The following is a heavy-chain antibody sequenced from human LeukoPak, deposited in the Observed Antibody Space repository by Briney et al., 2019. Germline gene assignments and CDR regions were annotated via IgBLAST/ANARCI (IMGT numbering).Heavy chain of an antibody. CDR2: IIPIFGTA. J-gene: IGHJ4*02. CDR3: ATGESEYSGSYENY. CDR1: GGTFSSYA. D-gene: IGHD1-26*01. V-gene: IGHV1-69*13. Sequence: ASVKVSCKASGGTFSSYAISWVRQAPGQGLEWMGGIIPIFGTANYAQKFQGRVTITADESTSTAYMELSSLRSEDTAVYYCATGESEYSGSYENYWGQGTLVTVSS.